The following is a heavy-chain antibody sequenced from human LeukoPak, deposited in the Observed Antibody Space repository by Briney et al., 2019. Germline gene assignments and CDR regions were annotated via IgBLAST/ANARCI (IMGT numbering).Heavy chain of an antibody. CDR3: ARDVHDFWSGRYLDY. V-gene: IGHV3-30-3*01. Sequence: GGSLRLSCAASGFTFSSYATHWVRQAPGKGLEWVAVISYDGSNKYYADSVKGRFTISRDNSKNTLYLQMNSLRAEDTAVYYCARDVHDFWSGRYLDYWGQGTLVTVSS. CDR1: GFTFSSYA. D-gene: IGHD3-3*01. J-gene: IGHJ4*02. CDR2: ISYDGSNK.